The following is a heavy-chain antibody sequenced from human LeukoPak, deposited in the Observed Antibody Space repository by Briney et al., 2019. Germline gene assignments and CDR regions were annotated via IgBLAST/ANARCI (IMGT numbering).Heavy chain of an antibody. D-gene: IGHD2-15*01. Sequence: GASVKVSCKPSGFTFNTYDFNWVRQAPGQGLEWVGWISPYNGDSKYAQRLQGRVTMTTDASTSTAYMELRSLRSDDTAVYYCTRYCSGGACYAYDAFDIWGQGTMATVSS. CDR3: TRYCSGGACYAYDAFDI. V-gene: IGHV1-18*01. CDR2: ISPYNGDS. J-gene: IGHJ3*02. CDR1: GFTFNTYD.